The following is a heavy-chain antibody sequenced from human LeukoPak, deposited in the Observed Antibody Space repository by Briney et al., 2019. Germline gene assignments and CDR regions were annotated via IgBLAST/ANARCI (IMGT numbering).Heavy chain of an antibody. D-gene: IGHD2-2*02. CDR2: IYYSGST. Sequence: SETLSLTCTVSGGSISSSSYYWGWIRQPPGKGLEWIGSIYYSGSTYYNPSLKSRVTISVDTSKNQFSLKLSSVTAADTAVYYCARHGSVPAAIRLNWFDPWGQGTLVTVSS. CDR1: GGSISSSSYY. CDR3: ARHGSVPAAIRLNWFDP. V-gene: IGHV4-39*01. J-gene: IGHJ5*02.